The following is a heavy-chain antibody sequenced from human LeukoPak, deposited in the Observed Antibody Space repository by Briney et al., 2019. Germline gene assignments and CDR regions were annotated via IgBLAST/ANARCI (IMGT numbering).Heavy chain of an antibody. CDR1: GGSISSYY. CDR3: ARGRGYYDSSGYLLDY. CDR2: IYYSGST. D-gene: IGHD3-22*01. J-gene: IGHJ4*02. V-gene: IGHV4-59*12. Sequence: SETLSLTCTVSGGSISSYYWSWIRQPPGKGLEWIGYIYYSGSTNYNPSLKSRVTISVDTSKNQFSLKLSSVTAADTAVYYCARGRGYYDSSGYLLDYWGQGTLVTVSS.